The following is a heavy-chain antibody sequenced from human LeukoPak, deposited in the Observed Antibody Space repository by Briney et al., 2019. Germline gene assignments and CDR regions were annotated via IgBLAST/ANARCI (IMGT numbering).Heavy chain of an antibody. J-gene: IGHJ6*04. CDR3: AGVLHGSMDV. D-gene: IGHD5-24*01. Sequence: QASETLSLTCAVYGGSFSGYYWSWIRQPPGKGLEWIGEINHSGSTNYDPSLKSRVTISVDTSKNQFSLKLSSVTAADTAVYYCAGVLHGSMDVWGKGTTVTVSS. V-gene: IGHV4-34*01. CDR2: INHSGST. CDR1: GGSFSGYY.